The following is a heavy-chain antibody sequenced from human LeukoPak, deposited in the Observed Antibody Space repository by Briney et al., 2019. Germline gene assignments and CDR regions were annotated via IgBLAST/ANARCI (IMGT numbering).Heavy chain of an antibody. CDR1: GFIFSTYA. CDR3: AKRSLSGSYYFDY. CDR2: ISASGGTT. Sequence: GGSLRLSCAASGFIFSTYAMSWVRQAPGKGLEWVSSISASGGTTYYADSVKGRFTISRDNSKDTLYLQMNSLRADDTAVYYCAKRSLSGSYYFDYWGQGTVVSVSS. V-gene: IGHV3-23*01. D-gene: IGHD1-26*01. J-gene: IGHJ4*02.